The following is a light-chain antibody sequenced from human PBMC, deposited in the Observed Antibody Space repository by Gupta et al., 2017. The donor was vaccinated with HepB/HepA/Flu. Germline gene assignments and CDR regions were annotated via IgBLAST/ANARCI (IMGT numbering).Light chain of an antibody. Sequence: QSVLAQPPAAVATLGAAVTVTCTLSSCYSNYKVDWYQQRPGKGPRLVMRVDTGGLVCSQVADIPPRFSLLDSVLNRFLTLKHIPEAYGCGYHCRAAPQQVFGGGTKLTVL. CDR2: VDTGGLVC. J-gene: IGLJ2*01. CDR1: SCYSNYK. V-gene: IGLV9-49*01. CDR3: RAAPQQV.